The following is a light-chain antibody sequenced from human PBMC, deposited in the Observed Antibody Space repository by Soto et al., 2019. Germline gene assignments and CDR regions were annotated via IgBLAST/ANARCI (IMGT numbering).Light chain of an antibody. CDR2: GNN. Sequence: QSVLTQPPSASGTPGQRVTISCSGTSSNIGNNYVSWYQQLPGTAPKLLIYGNNQRPSGVPDRFSGSKSGTSASLAISGLRSDDEADYYCAAWDDSLSGVVFGGGTKLTVL. J-gene: IGLJ2*01. CDR1: SSNIGNNY. V-gene: IGLV1-47*01. CDR3: AAWDDSLSGVV.